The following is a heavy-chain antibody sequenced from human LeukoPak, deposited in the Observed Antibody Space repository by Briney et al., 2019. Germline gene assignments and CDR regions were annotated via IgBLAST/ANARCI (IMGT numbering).Heavy chain of an antibody. D-gene: IGHD2-15*01. CDR1: GYTFTSYG. Sequence: ASVKVSCKASGYTFTSYGISWVRQAPGQGLEWMGWISAYNGNTNYAQKLQGRVTMTTDTSTSTAYMELRSLRSDDTAVYYCARGYCGGGSCLGWFDPWGQGTLVTVSS. J-gene: IGHJ5*02. CDR2: ISAYNGNT. V-gene: IGHV1-18*01. CDR3: ARGYCGGGSCLGWFDP.